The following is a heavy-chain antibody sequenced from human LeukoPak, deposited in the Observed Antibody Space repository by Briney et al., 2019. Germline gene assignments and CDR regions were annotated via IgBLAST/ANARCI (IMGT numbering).Heavy chain of an antibody. Sequence: PSETLSLTCTVSGGSISTNSYYWGWIRQPPGKGLKWIGSIYYSGSTYYNPSLKSRVTISLDASKDQFSLSLSSVTAADTAVYYCASLFTFGGVTDYWGQGILVTVSS. CDR2: IYYSGST. CDR3: ASLFTFGGVTDY. CDR1: GGSISTNSYY. V-gene: IGHV4-39*07. J-gene: IGHJ4*02. D-gene: IGHD3-16*01.